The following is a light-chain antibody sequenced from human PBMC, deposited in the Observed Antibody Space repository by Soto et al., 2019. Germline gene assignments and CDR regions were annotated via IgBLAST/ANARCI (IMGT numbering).Light chain of an antibody. V-gene: IGLV2-14*01. CDR1: SSDVGDYNY. J-gene: IGLJ3*02. Sequence: QSALTQPASVSGSPGQSITISCTGSSSDVGDYNYVSWYQQHPGKAPKLMIYEVSYRPSGVSNRFSGSKSGITASLTISGLQAEDEADYYCSSYISTSTLVFGGGTKL. CDR2: EVS. CDR3: SSYISTSTLV.